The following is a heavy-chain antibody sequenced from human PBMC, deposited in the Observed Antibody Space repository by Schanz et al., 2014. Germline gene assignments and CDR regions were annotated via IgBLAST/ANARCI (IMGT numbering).Heavy chain of an antibody. J-gene: IGHJ3*02. V-gene: IGHV1-18*01. CDR2: ISPYNGNT. Sequence: QVQLVQSGAEVKKPGASVKASCKASGYTFTSYGISWVRQAPGQWLEWMGWISPYNGNTNYAQQFQGRVTFTADKSTSTAYMELSSLRYEDTALDYCARATMPGTLDIWGQGTMVTVSS. CDR3: ARATMPGTLDI. D-gene: IGHD5-12*01. CDR1: GYTFTSYG.